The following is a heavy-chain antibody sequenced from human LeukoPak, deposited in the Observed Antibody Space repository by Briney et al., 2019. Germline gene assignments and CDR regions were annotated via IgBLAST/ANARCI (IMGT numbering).Heavy chain of an antibody. V-gene: IGHV4-39*07. CDR2: IYYSGNS. Sequence: TSETLSLTCTVSGGSISSSSYSWGWIRQPPGKGLEWIGSIYYSGNSYYNPSLKSRVTISVDTSKNQFSLKLSSVTAADTAVYYCAGQGELLVDYWGQGTLVTVSS. D-gene: IGHD3-10*01. CDR3: AGQGELLVDY. J-gene: IGHJ4*02. CDR1: GGSISSSSYS.